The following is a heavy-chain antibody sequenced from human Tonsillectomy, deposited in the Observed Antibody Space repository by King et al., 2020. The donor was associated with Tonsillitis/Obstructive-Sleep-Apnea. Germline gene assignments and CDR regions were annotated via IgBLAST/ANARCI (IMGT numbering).Heavy chain of an antibody. V-gene: IGHV3-30*16. D-gene: IGHD6-19*01. CDR2: ISYDGSNK. CDR1: GFTFSTYA. J-gene: IGHJ4*02. Sequence: VQLVESGGGVVQPGRSLRLSCAASGFTFSTYAMHWVRQAPGKGLELVAVISYDGSNKIYADSGKGRITISRDNSKNTLFLQMNSLRAEDTAVYYCASHDSSGWAYYFDYWGQGTLVTVSS. CDR3: ASHDSSGWAYYFDY.